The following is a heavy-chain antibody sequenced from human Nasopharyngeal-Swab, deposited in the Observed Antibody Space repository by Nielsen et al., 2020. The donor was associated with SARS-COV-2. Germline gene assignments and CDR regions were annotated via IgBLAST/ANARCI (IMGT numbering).Heavy chain of an antibody. Sequence: GESLKISCAASGFTFSSYWMHWVRQAPGKGLEWVANIKQDGSEKYYVDSVKGRFTISRDNAKNSLYLQMNSLRAEDTAVYYCARGAQLWRYRFKFDYWGQGTLVTVSS. J-gene: IGHJ4*02. D-gene: IGHD5-18*01. CDR1: GFTFSSYW. V-gene: IGHV3-7*01. CDR3: ARGAQLWRYRFKFDY. CDR2: IKQDGSEK.